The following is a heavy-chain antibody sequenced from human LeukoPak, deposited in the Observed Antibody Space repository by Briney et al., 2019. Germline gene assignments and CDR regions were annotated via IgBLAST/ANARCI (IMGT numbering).Heavy chain of an antibody. V-gene: IGHV3-23*01. J-gene: IGHJ5*02. CDR2: ISGSGGNT. CDR1: GFTFSGFA. D-gene: IGHD2-15*01. Sequence: PGGSLRLSCAASGFTFSGFAMSWVRQAPGKGLEWVSGISGSGGNTYYADSLKGRFTISRDNSKNTLYLQMNSLRAEDTAVYYCAKDAGYCTGGSCCHNRFDPWGQGTLVTVSS. CDR3: AKDAGYCTGGSCCHNRFDP.